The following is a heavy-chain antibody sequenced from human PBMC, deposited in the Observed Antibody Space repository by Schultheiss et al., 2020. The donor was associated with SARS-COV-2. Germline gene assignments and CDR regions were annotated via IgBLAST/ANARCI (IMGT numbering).Heavy chain of an antibody. Sequence: ETLSLTCAVSGGSISSSNWWSWVRQAPGKGLEWVSAISGSGGSTYYADSVKGRFTISRDNSKNTLYLQMNSLRAEDTAVYYCAREDTAMAPADYWGQGTLVTVSS. CDR3: AREDTAMAPADY. CDR2: ISGSGGST. V-gene: IGHV3-23*01. J-gene: IGHJ4*02. CDR1: GGSISSSN. D-gene: IGHD5-18*01.